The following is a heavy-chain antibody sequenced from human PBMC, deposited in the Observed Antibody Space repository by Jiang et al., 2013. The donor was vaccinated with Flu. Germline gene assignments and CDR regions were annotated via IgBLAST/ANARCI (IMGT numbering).Heavy chain of an antibody. D-gene: IGHD5-18*01. CDR1: GGSINSGGYY. Sequence: SQTLSLTCSVSGGSINSGGYYYTWIRQHPGKGLEWIGYINYSGSTKYNPSLRSRTTMSVDTSKNQFSLMVTSVTAADTAVYYCARGMHCYGYIDHFDFWGQGTLVTVSS. CDR3: ARGMHCYGYIDHFDF. V-gene: IGHV4-31*03. J-gene: IGHJ4*02. CDR2: INYSGST.